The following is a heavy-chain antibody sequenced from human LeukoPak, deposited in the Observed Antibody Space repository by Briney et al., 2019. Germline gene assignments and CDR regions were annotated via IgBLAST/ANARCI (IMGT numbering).Heavy chain of an antibody. CDR2: INPNCGGT. Sequence: PGPSVKVLCKASGYTFTRYYMLWVRQAPGQGLEWMGWINPNCGGTNYAQKFQGRVTMTRDTSISTAYMELSRLRSDDTAVYYCAREGVSRFLEWLSNPEYYFDYWGQGTLVTVSS. CDR1: GYTFTRYY. D-gene: IGHD3-3*01. J-gene: IGHJ4*02. CDR3: AREGVSRFLEWLSNPEYYFDY. V-gene: IGHV1-2*02.